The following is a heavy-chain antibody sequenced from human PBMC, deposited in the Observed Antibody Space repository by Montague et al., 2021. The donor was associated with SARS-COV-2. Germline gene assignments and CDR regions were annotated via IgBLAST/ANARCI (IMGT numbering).Heavy chain of an antibody. Sequence: SETLSLTCTVSGASMSGSYWGWVRQPPGTGPERIWIIYSSGSTHYNPSLRRRVTISVDTSKSQFSLRLTSVTAADTAVYYCVREGRSSAYAMDYWGQGTLVTVSS. J-gene: IGHJ4*02. D-gene: IGHD3-22*01. V-gene: IGHV4-59*01. CDR3: VREGRSSAYAMDY. CDR1: GASMSGSY. CDR2: IYSSGST.